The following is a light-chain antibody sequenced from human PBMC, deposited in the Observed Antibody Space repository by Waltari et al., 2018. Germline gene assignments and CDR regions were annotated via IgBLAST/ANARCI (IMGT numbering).Light chain of an antibody. J-gene: IGKJ4*01. Sequence: DLQLTQSPSFLSASVGDRVPITCRASQGISTYLAWYQFKPGKAPKLLIYTASTLQDGVPSRFSGSGSGTDFTLTISSLQPEDFATYFCQQLKSYPLTFAVGTEVEIK. V-gene: IGKV1-9*01. CDR3: QQLKSYPLT. CDR2: TAS. CDR1: QGISTY.